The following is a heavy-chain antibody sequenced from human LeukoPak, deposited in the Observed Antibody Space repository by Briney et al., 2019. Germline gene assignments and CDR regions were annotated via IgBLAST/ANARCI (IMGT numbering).Heavy chain of an antibody. V-gene: IGHV3-7*03. CDR3: AKARLPHCGTDCLEY. Sequence: GGSLRLSCIVSGVAIGGSWMSRVRQSPGKGPEWVANVNPGGSIQNYVDSVKGRFSISRDNSKNTLYLQMNSLRVEDTAVYYCAKARLPHCGTDCLEYWGRGTLVTVSS. CDR2: VNPGGSIQ. CDR1: GVAIGGSW. D-gene: IGHD2-21*02. J-gene: IGHJ4*02.